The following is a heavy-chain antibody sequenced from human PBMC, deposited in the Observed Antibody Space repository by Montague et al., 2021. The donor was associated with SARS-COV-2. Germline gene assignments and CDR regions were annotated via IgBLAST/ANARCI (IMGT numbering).Heavy chain of an antibody. CDR1: GGSISSSSYY. CDR3: ARIGWLRGAFDI. J-gene: IGHJ3*02. D-gene: IGHD5-12*01. V-gene: IGHV4-39*01. CDR2: IYYSGST. Sequence: SETLSLTCTVSGGSISSSSYYWGWIRQPPGKGLEWIGSIYYSGSTYYNPPLKSRVTISVDTSKNQFSLKLSSVTAADTAVYYCARIGWLRGAFDIWGQGTMVTVSS.